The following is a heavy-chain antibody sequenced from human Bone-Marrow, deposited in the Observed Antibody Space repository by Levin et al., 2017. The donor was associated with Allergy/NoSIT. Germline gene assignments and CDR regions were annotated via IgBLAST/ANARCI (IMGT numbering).Heavy chain of an antibody. CDR2: ISYDGTND. Sequence: GGSLRLSCAASGFTFSGYTMHWVRQAPGKGLEWVALISYDGTNDYYGDSVRGRFTISRDNSKNTLYLQMNSLRPEDTAVYHCARDRCSGTTCYKGYYYYGMDVWGQGTTVTVSS. D-gene: IGHD2-2*01. J-gene: IGHJ6*02. CDR3: ARDRCSGTTCYKGYYYYGMDV. CDR1: GFTFSGYT. V-gene: IGHV3-30-3*01.